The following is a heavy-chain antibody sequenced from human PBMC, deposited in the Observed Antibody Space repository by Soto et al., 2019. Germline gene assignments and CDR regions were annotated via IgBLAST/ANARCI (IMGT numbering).Heavy chain of an antibody. D-gene: IGHD6-6*01. CDR1: GYTFTNYG. J-gene: IGHJ4*01. CDR3: SRGTSIPASGDY. Sequence: QVQLVQSGAEVKKPGASVKVSCKASGYTFTNYGINWVRQDPGQGLEWLGWVSAYNGERRYAQRVQARVIMTTDTSTTTAYMEVRSLRSDDTAVYYCSRGTSIPASGDYWGQGTLVTVSS. V-gene: IGHV1-18*01. CDR2: VSAYNGER.